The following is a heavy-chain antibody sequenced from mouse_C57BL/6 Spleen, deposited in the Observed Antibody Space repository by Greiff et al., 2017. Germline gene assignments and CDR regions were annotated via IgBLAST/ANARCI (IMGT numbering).Heavy chain of an antibody. V-gene: IGHV1-55*01. CDR3: ARTIYYYGSDY. J-gene: IGHJ2*01. Sequence: QVQLQQPGAELVKPGASVKMSCKASGYTFTSYWITWVKQRPGQGLEWIGDIYPGSGSTNYNEKFKSKATLAVDTSSSTAYMQLSSLTSEDSAVYYCARTIYYYGSDYWGQGTTLTVSS. CDR1: GYTFTSYW. D-gene: IGHD1-1*01. CDR2: IYPGSGST.